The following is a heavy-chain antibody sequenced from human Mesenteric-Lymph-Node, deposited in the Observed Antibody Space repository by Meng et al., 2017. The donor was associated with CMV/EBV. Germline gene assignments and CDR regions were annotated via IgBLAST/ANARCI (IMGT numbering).Heavy chain of an antibody. Sequence: QVQLQHWGAGLLKPSEPLSLTCAVYGGSFSGYYWSWIRQPPGKGLEWIGEINHSGVPNYNPSLKSRVTISLDRSKNQFSLKLSSVTAEDTAVYYCARGSDIPVNNYWGQGTLVTVSS. CDR3: ARGSDIPVNNY. J-gene: IGHJ4*02. CDR2: INHSGVP. D-gene: IGHD2-15*01. V-gene: IGHV4-34*01. CDR1: GGSFSGYY.